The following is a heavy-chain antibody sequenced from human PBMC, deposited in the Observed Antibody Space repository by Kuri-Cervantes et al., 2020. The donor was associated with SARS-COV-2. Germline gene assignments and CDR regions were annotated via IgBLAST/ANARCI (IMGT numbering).Heavy chain of an antibody. D-gene: IGHD6-13*01. Sequence: SETLSLTCTVSGGSISSYYWSWIRQPPGKGLEWIGYIYYSGSTNYNPSIKSRVTISVDTSKSQFSLKLSSVTAADTAVYYWARGAIAAAAFDYWGQGTLVTVSS. CDR3: ARGAIAAAAFDY. CDR1: GGSISSYY. CDR2: IYYSGST. J-gene: IGHJ4*02. V-gene: IGHV4-59*12.